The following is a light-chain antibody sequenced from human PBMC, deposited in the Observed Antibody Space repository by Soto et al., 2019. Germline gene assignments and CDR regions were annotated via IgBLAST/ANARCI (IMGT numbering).Light chain of an antibody. Sequence: QSALTQPASVSVSPGQSITISCTGTSSDVGGYNYVSWYQQHPGKAPKLMIYDVSNRPSGVSNRFSGDKSGNTASLTISGLQAEEEADYYCSSYTSSSTLGVYVFGTGTKLTVL. CDR1: SSDVGGYNY. V-gene: IGLV2-14*01. J-gene: IGLJ1*01. CDR3: SSYTSSSTLGVYV. CDR2: DVS.